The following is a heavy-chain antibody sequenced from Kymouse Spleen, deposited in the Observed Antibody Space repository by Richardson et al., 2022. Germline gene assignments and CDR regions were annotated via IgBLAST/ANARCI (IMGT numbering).Heavy chain of an antibody. Sequence: QVQLQQSGPGLVKPSQTLSLTCAISGDSVSSNSAAWNWIRQSPSRGLEWLGRTYYRSKWYNDYAVSVKSRITINPDTSKNQFSLQLNSVTPEDTAVYYCARNPLLLWFGELLYYYYGMDVWGQGTTVTVSS. CDR1: GDSVSSNSAA. D-gene: IGHD3-10*01. V-gene: IGHV6-1*01. CDR3: ARNPLLLWFGELLYYYYGMDV. CDR2: TYYRSKWYN. J-gene: IGHJ6*02.